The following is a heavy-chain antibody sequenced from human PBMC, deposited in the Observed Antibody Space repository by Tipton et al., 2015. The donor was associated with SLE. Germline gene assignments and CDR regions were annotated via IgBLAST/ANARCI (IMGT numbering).Heavy chain of an antibody. V-gene: IGHV3-30*04. CDR3: ARGGLGVSYYYYMDV. J-gene: IGHJ6*03. D-gene: IGHD1-26*01. CDR2: ISYDGSNK. Sequence: SLRLSCAASGFTFSNYAMHWVRQAPGKGLEWVAVISYDGSNKYYADSVKGRFTISRDNSKNTLYLQMNSLRAEDTAVYYCARGGLGVSYYYYMDVWGKGTTVTVSS. CDR1: GFTFSNYA.